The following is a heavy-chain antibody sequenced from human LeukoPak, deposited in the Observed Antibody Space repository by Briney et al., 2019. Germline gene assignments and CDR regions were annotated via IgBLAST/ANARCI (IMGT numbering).Heavy chain of an antibody. CDR3: ARDRTYTTFYY. CDR1: RFTFSGSW. J-gene: IGHJ4*02. V-gene: IGHV3-7*01. CDR2: INQDGSVK. D-gene: IGHD2-2*02. Sequence: GGSLRLSCAASRFTFSGSWMTWVRQAPGKGPEWVANINQDGSVKGYLDSVQGRFTISRDNAKNSLYLQMNSLGAEDTAIYFCARDRTYTTFYYWGQGTLVTVSS.